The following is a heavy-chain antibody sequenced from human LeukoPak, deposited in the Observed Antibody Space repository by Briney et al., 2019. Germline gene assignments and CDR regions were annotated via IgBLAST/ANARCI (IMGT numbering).Heavy chain of an antibody. D-gene: IGHD3-3*01. CDR2: ISYDGRYE. CDR3: ARDLDFWSGSQAAFDI. J-gene: IGHJ3*02. Sequence: ARSLRLSCAASGFTFNNFCMHWVRQAPGKGLEWVALISYDGRYEYYADSVKGRFTISRDNSKNTLYLQMNSLRAEDTAVYYCARDLDFWSGSQAAFDIWGQGTMVTVSS. V-gene: IGHV3-30*03. CDR1: GFTFNNFC.